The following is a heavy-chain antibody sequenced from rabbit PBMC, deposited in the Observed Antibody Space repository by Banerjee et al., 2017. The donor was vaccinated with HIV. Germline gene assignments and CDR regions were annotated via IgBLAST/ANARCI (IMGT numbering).Heavy chain of an antibody. CDR1: GFSFSDKYV. V-gene: IGHV1S45*01. CDR2: IYAGSSGST. CDR3: ARDLAGVIGWNFSL. Sequence: QEQLEESGGDLVKPGRSLTLTCTASGFSFSDKYVMCWVRQAPGKGLEWIACIYAGSSGSTYYASWAKGRFTISKASSTTVTLQMTSLTAADTATYFCARDLAGVIGWNFSLWGQGTLVTVS. D-gene: IGHD4-1*01. J-gene: IGHJ4*01.